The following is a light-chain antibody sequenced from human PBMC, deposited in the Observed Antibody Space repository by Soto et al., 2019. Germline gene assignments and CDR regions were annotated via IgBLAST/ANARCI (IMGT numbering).Light chain of an antibody. CDR1: SSDIGGFNY. V-gene: IGLV2-14*03. Sequence: QSALTQPASVSGSPGQSITISCNGTSSDIGGFNYVSWYQQHPGKAPTLIIYEVSNRPSGISHRFSGSKSGDTASLTISGLQAEDEADYYCSSFTSTTTLVLFGGGTQLTVL. CDR3: SSFTSTTTLVL. J-gene: IGLJ2*01. CDR2: EVS.